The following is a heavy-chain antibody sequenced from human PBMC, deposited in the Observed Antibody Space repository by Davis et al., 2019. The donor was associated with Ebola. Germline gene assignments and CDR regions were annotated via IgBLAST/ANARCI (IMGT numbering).Heavy chain of an antibody. D-gene: IGHD6-19*01. CDR2: ISPNSNYI. Sequence: GESLKISCAASGFTFSSYSMNWVRQAPGKGLEWVSSISPNSNYIYYADSVKGRFTISRDNAKNSLDLQMNSLRDEDTAVYYCARDTSGRFDSWGQGTLVTVSS. CDR3: ARDTSGRFDS. CDR1: GFTFSSYS. V-gene: IGHV3-21*01. J-gene: IGHJ5*01.